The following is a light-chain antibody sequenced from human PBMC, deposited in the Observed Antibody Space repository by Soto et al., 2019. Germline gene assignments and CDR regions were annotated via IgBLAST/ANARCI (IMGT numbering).Light chain of an antibody. CDR2: GAS. J-gene: IGKJ1*01. Sequence: EIVMTQSPATLSVSPGERATLSCRASQSVSSSYLAWYQQKPGQAPRLLIYGASSRATGIPDRFSGSGSGTDFTLTISSLQPDDFATYYCQQYNSYSTFGQGTKVDI. V-gene: IGKV3-20*01. CDR1: QSVSSSY. CDR3: QQYNSYST.